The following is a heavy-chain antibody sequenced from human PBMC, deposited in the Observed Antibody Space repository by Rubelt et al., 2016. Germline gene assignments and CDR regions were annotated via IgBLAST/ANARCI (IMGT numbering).Heavy chain of an antibody. CDR2: INHSGTT. J-gene: IGHJ5*02. V-gene: IGHV4-34*02. CDR3: ARHQSCGGGVCSTGRWFVP. D-gene: IGHD2-8*02. CDR1: GGSFSGYY. Sequence: QVQLQQWGAGLLKPSETLSLTCAVFGGSFSGYYWSWIRQPPGKGLEWIGEINHSGTTNYNPSLKSRVTISVDTSKNQSSRLLTSVTASDTAVYYCARHQSCGGGVCSTGRWFVPWGQGTLVTVPS.